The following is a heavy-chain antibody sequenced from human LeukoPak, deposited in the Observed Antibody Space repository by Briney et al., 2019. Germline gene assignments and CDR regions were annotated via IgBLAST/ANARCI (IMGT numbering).Heavy chain of an antibody. Sequence: SVKVSCKASGGTFSSYAISWVRQAPGQGLEWMGGIIPIFGTANYAQKFQGRVTITADESTSTAYMGLSSLRSEDTAVYYCARKGAYNYYGSGSYVYWGQGTLVTVSS. CDR3: ARKGAYNYYGSGSYVY. CDR1: GGTFSSYA. CDR2: IIPIFGTA. D-gene: IGHD3-10*01. J-gene: IGHJ4*02. V-gene: IGHV1-69*13.